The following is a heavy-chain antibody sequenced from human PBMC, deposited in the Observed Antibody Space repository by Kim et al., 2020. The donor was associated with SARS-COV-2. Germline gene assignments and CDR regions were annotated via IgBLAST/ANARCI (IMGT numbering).Heavy chain of an antibody. Sequence: GGSLRLSCAASGFTFSSYGMHWVRQAPGKGLEWVAVISYDGSNKYYADSVKGRFTISRDNSKNTLYLQMNSLRAEDTAVYYCAKDGKIPHYSSSWYYYYYGMDVWGQGTTVTVSS. D-gene: IGHD6-13*01. CDR2: ISYDGSNK. CDR3: AKDGKIPHYSSSWYYYYYGMDV. CDR1: GFTFSSYG. J-gene: IGHJ6*02. V-gene: IGHV3-30*18.